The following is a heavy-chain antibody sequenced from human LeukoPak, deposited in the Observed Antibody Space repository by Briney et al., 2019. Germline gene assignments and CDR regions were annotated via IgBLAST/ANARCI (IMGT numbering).Heavy chain of an antibody. CDR1: GYTFTVYY. D-gene: IGHD2-2*03. CDR3: ARVDTVVVPAVTWFDP. J-gene: IGHJ5*02. V-gene: IGHV1-2*02. Sequence: ASVTVSFTASGYTFTVYYMRWVRQAPGQGLEWMGWINPNSGGTNNVQNFQGRVTMSRNTSISTAYMEVSRLRSDDTAVYYCARVDTVVVPAVTWFDPWGQGTLVPVSS. CDR2: INPNSGGT.